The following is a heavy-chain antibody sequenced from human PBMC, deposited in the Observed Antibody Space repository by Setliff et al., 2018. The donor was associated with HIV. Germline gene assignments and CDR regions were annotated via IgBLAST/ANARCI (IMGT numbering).Heavy chain of an antibody. CDR2: INPSGGSA. Sequence: ASVKVSCKASGGTFSSYAISWVRQAPGQGLEWMGIINPSGGSASYAEKFQGRVTMTSDTSTNTVYMELRSLRSEETAVFYCARDGGDGSGYYYADYWGQGTLVTVSS. D-gene: IGHD3-22*01. CDR3: ARDGGDGSGYYYADY. J-gene: IGHJ4*02. CDR1: GGTFSSYA. V-gene: IGHV1-46*01.